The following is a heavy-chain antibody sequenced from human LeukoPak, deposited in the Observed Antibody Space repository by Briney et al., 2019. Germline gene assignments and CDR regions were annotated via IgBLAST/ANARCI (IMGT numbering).Heavy chain of an antibody. J-gene: IGHJ4*02. CDR2: IYTSGST. V-gene: IGHV4-4*07. CDR3: AREGPIVAVDY. D-gene: IGHD5-12*01. CDR1: GGSISSYY. Sequence: PSETLSLTCTVSGGSISSYYWSWIRQPAGKGLEWIGRIYTSGSTNYNPSLKSRVTMSVDTSKNQFSLKLSSVTAADTAVYYCAREGPIVAVDYWAREPWSPSPQ.